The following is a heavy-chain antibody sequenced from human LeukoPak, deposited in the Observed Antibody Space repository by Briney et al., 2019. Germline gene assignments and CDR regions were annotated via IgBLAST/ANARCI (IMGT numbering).Heavy chain of an antibody. Sequence: GGSLRLSCAASGFTFSAYWMHWVRQSPGKGLVWVSRINSDGSSTDYADSVKGRFTISRDIAKSTLYLQMNSLRAEDTAVYYCARDNAADSSGYYDYWGQGTLVTVSS. V-gene: IGHV3-74*01. CDR3: ARDNAADSSGYYDY. J-gene: IGHJ4*02. CDR2: INSDGSST. CDR1: GFTFSAYW. D-gene: IGHD3-22*01.